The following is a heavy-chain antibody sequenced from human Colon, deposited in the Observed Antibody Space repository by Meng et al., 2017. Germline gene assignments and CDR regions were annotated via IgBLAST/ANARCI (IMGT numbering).Heavy chain of an antibody. CDR2: IIPIFGTA. D-gene: IGHD5-12*01. Sequence: SVKVSCKASGGTFSSYAISWVRQAPGQGLEWMGGIIPIFGTANYAQKFQGRVTITADESTSTAYMELSSLRSEDTAVYYCARENSGYDSGGYYFNYWGQGTLVTVSS. CDR1: GGTFSSYA. V-gene: IGHV1-69*13. J-gene: IGHJ4*02. CDR3: ARENSGYDSGGYYFNY.